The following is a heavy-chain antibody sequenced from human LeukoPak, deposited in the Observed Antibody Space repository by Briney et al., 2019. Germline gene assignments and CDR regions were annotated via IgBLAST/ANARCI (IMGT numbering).Heavy chain of an antibody. CDR2: INHSGST. Sequence: PSETLSLTCAVYGGSFSGYYWSWIRQPPGKGLEWIGEINHSGSTNYNPSLKSRVTISVDTSKNQFSLKLSSVTAADTAVYYCGRASRYCSGGSCYAAPYYFDYWGQGTLVTVSS. J-gene: IGHJ4*02. V-gene: IGHV4-34*01. CDR1: GGSFSGYY. CDR3: GRASRYCSGGSCYAAPYYFDY. D-gene: IGHD2-15*01.